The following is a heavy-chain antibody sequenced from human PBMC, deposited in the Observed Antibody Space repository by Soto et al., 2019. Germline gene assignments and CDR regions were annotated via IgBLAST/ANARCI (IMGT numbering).Heavy chain of an antibody. CDR2: IHPSVGGS. V-gene: IGHV1-46*02. D-gene: IGHD2-21*02. CDR1: GYTLNTYY. Sequence: QVQLVQSGAEVKKPGASVKVSCKPSGYTLNTYYLHWLRQAPGQGLEWMGIIHPSVGGSTSAQKFLGRVTMTRDTSTSTVFMELSSLSSAYTAVYYCARGGHIAVVTASFDYWGQGTLVTVSS. CDR3: ARGGHIAVVTASFDY. J-gene: IGHJ4*02.